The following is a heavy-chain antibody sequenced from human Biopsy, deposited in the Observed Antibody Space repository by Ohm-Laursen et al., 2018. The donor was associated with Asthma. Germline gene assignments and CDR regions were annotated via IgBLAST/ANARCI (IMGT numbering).Heavy chain of an antibody. Sequence: SVKVSCKSLGGTFNTYVIGWVRQAPGQGLEWMGGINSVFGATTYPQKFQDRVTITADDSTSTVYMELSSLRSEDTVVYYCARKAGSCISRTCYSLDFWGQGTLVTVSS. J-gene: IGHJ4*02. CDR3: ARKAGSCISRTCYSLDF. V-gene: IGHV1-69*13. D-gene: IGHD2-2*01. CDR1: GGTFNTYV. CDR2: INSVFGAT.